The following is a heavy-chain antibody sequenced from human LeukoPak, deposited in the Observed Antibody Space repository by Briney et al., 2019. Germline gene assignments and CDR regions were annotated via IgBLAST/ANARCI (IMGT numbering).Heavy chain of an antibody. J-gene: IGHJ5*02. CDR1: GFTFSSYS. CDR3: AKEGTPQVSTWYDL. D-gene: IGHD3-10*01. V-gene: IGHV3-48*01. Sequence: PGGSLRLSCAASGFTFSSYSMNWVRQAPGKGLEWVSYISSSSSTIYYADSVKGRFIISRDNPRNTLYLQMNILRTEDTAVYYCAKEGTPQVSTWYDLWGQGTQVIVSS. CDR2: ISSSSSTI.